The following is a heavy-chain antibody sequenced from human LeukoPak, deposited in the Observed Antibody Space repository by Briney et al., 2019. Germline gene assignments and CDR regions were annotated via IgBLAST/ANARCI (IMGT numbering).Heavy chain of an antibody. V-gene: IGHV4-39*02. Sequence: PSETLSLTCTVSGGSISSSSYYWGWIRQPPGKGLEWIGSIYYSGSTYYNPSLKSRVTISVDTSKNQFSLKLSSVTAADTAVYYCAKDSGPRGYWGQGTLVTVSS. CDR1: GGSISSSSYY. J-gene: IGHJ4*02. CDR3: AKDSGPRGY. CDR2: IYYSGST.